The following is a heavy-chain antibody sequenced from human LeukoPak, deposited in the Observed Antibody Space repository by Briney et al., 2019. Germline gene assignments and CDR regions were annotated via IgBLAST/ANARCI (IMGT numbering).Heavy chain of an antibody. CDR1: GFTFSSYA. J-gene: IGHJ3*02. Sequence: GRSLRLSCAASGFTFSSYAMHWVRQAPGKGLEWVAVISYDGSNEYYADSVKGRFTISRDNSKNTLYLQMNSLRAEDTAVYYCARAGGSDAFDIWGQGTMVTVSS. CDR2: ISYDGSNE. CDR3: ARAGGSDAFDI. D-gene: IGHD3-16*01. V-gene: IGHV3-30*04.